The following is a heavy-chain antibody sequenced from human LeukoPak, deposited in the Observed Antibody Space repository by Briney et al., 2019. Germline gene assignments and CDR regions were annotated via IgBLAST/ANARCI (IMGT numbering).Heavy chain of an antibody. J-gene: IGHJ4*02. V-gene: IGHV4-34*01. D-gene: IGHD5-12*01. CDR2: INHSGST. CDR3: ARLDIVATTNFDY. CDR1: GGSFSGYY. Sequence: SETLSLTCAVYGGSFSGYYWSWIRQPPGKGLEWIGEINHSGSTYYNPSLKSRVTISLDTSKTQFSLKLSSVTAADTAVYYCARLDIVATTNFDYWGQGTLVTVSS.